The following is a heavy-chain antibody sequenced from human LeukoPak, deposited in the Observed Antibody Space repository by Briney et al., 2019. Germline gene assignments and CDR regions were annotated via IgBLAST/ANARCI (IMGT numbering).Heavy chain of an antibody. Sequence: SETLSLTCTVSGGSISSSSYYWGWIRQPPGKGLEWIGSIYYSGSTYYNPSPKSRVTISVDTSKNQFSLRLRSVTAADTAVYYCARSGGVVVAARARWYYYMDVWGKGTTVTISS. CDR2: IYYSGST. CDR3: ARSGGVVVAARARWYYYMDV. CDR1: GGSISSSSYY. J-gene: IGHJ6*03. V-gene: IGHV4-39*07. D-gene: IGHD2-15*01.